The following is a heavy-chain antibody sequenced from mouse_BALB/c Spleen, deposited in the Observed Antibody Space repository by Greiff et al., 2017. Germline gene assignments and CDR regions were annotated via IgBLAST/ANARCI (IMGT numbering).Heavy chain of an antibody. J-gene: IGHJ4*01. CDR2: ISYDGSN. D-gene: IGHD2-14*01. CDR1: GYSITSGYY. V-gene: IGHV3-6*02. CDR3: ARAGYRYPDAMDY. Sequence: VQLKESGPGLVKPSQSLSLTCSVTGYSITSGYYWNWIRQFPGNKLEWMGYISYDGSNNYNPSLKNRISITRDTSKNQFFLKLNSVTTEDTATYYCARAGYRYPDAMDYWGQGTSVTVSS.